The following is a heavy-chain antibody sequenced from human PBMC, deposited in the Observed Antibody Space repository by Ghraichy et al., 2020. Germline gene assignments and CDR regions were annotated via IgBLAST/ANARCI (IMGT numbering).Heavy chain of an antibody. CDR2: IYWNDDK. J-gene: IGHJ5*02. CDR1: GFSLSTSGVG. CDR3: AHTGWLGYCSSTSCYQGWFDP. Sequence: SGPTLVKPTQTLTLTCTFSGFSLSTSGVGVGWIRQPPGKALEWLALIYWNDDKRYSPSLKSRLTITKDTSKNQVVLTMTNMDPVDKATYYCAHTGWLGYCSSTSCYQGWFDPWGQGTLVTVSS. D-gene: IGHD2-2*01. V-gene: IGHV2-5*01.